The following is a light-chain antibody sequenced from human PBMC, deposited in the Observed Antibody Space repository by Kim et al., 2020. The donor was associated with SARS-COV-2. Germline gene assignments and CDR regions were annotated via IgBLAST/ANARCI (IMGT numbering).Light chain of an antibody. CDR1: QSVSSTS. CDR3: QQYDSSPCT. V-gene: IGKV3-20*01. CDR2: DAS. J-gene: IGKJ2*02. Sequence: LSPGEGATLSCRASQSVSSTSLSWYQQKPGQAPRLVIFDASTRASGIPDRFSGSKSGTDFTLTISRLEPEDFAVYYCQQYDSSPCTFGQGTKLEI.